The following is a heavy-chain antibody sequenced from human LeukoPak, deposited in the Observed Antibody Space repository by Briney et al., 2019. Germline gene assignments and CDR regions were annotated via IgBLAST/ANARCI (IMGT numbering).Heavy chain of an antibody. D-gene: IGHD4-17*01. V-gene: IGHV3-53*01. J-gene: IGHJ4*02. CDR2: IYSGGST. CDR3: ARENYGDYLDY. CDR1: GFTVSSNY. Sequence: PGGSLRLSCAASGFTVSSNYMSWVRQAPGKGLEWVSVIYSGGSTYYADSVKGRFTISRDNSKNTLYLQMNSLRAEDTAVYYCARENYGDYLDYWGQGTPVTVSS.